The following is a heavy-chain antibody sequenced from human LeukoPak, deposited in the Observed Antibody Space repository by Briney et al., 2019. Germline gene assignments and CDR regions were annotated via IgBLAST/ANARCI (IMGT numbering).Heavy chain of an antibody. CDR3: ARGLRREQQLLRAFDD. V-gene: IGHV1-8*01. CDR2: MNPNSGNT. Sequence: ASVKVSCKAYGYTFTSYDINWVRQATGQGLEWMGWMNPNSGNTGYAQRFQGRVSMTSNTSISTAYMELSSLRSEDTAVYYCARGLRREQQLLRAFDDWGQGTLVTVSS. D-gene: IGHD6-13*01. CDR1: GYTFTSYD. J-gene: IGHJ4*02.